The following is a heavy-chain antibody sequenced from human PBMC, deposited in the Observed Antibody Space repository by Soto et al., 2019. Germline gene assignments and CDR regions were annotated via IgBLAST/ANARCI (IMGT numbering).Heavy chain of an antibody. CDR3: ARGGGLTPSWSEARYGMDV. CDR2: ISYDGSNK. Sequence: QVQLVESGGGVVQPGRSLRLSCAASGFTFSSYAMHWVRQAPGKGLEWVAVISYDGSNKYYADSVKGRFTISRDNSKNTLYLQMNSLRAEDTAVYYCARGGGLTPSWSEARYGMDVWGQGTTVTVS. D-gene: IGHD6-13*01. V-gene: IGHV3-30-3*01. CDR1: GFTFSSYA. J-gene: IGHJ6*02.